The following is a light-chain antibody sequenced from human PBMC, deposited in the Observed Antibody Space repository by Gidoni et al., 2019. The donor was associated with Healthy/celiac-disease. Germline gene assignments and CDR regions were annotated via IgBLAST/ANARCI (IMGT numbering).Light chain of an antibody. Sequence: DIVMTQSPDSLAVSLGERATINCKSSQSVLYSSNNKNYLAWYQQKPGQPPKLLLYWAATRESGVPVRFSGSGSGTDFTLTISSLQAEEVAVYYCQQYYSTSFTFGPGTKVDIK. V-gene: IGKV4-1*01. CDR2: WAA. CDR3: QQYYSTSFT. CDR1: QSVLYSSNNKNY. J-gene: IGKJ3*01.